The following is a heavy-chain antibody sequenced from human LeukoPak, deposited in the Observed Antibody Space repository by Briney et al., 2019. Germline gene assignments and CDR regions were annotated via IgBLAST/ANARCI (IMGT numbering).Heavy chain of an antibody. CDR3: ARDPGEIPDI. Sequence: GRSLRLSCAASGFTFSSYAMHWVRQAPGKGLEWVAVISYDGSNKYYADSVKGRFTISRDNSKNTLYLQMNSLRAEDTAAYYCARDPGEIPDIWGQGTMVTVSS. CDR2: ISYDGSNK. D-gene: IGHD3-16*01. CDR1: GFTFSSYA. J-gene: IGHJ3*02. V-gene: IGHV3-30-3*01.